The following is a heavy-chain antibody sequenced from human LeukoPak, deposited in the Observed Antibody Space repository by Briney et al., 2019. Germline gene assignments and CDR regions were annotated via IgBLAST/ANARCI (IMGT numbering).Heavy chain of an antibody. J-gene: IGHJ4*02. CDR1: GFTVSDDY. CDR2: IYSAGAT. V-gene: IGHV3-66*02. Sequence: GGSLRLSCAASGFTVSDDYMTWVRQAPGKGLEWVSSIYSAGATHYAESVKGRFTISRDNSKNTLFLQMNSLRAEDTAVYYCARAGGAAADTPYFDSWGQETLVTVSS. D-gene: IGHD6-13*01. CDR3: ARAGGAAADTPYFDS.